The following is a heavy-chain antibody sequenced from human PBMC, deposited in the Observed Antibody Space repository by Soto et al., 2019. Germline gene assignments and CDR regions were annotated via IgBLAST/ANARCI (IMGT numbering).Heavy chain of an antibody. Sequence: GGSLRLSCAASGFTFSSYAMSWVRQAPGKGLEWVSAISGSGGSTYYADSVKGRFTISRDKSTSTAYMELSSLRSEDTAVYYCARTLRGPNYYYMDVWGKGTTVTVSS. D-gene: IGHD3-10*01. J-gene: IGHJ6*03. CDR1: GFTFSSYA. CDR3: ARTLRGPNYYYMDV. CDR2: ISGSGGST. V-gene: IGHV3-23*01.